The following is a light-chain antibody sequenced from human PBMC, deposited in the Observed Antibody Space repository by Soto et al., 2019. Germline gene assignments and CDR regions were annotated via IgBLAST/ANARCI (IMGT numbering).Light chain of an antibody. CDR1: QSVSSN. CDR2: GAS. Sequence: DTVMTQSPATLSVSPGERATLSCRASQSVSSNLAWYQQKPGQAPRLLIYGASTRATGIPARFSGSGSGTECTLTIIILQSEDFAVYYCLQYNNWPPYTFGQGTKQEIK. CDR3: LQYNNWPPYT. J-gene: IGKJ2*01. V-gene: IGKV3-15*01.